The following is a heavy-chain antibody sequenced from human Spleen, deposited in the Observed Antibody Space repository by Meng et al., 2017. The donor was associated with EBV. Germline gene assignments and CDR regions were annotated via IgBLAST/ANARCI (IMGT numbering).Heavy chain of an antibody. V-gene: IGHV3-23*04. J-gene: IGHJ5*02. Sequence: EVLLVESXXXXVXXGDXLRLSCAASGFTFSNYAMTWVRQAPGKGLEWVSGISASGGTTYYADSVKGRFTISRDNSKNTLYLQMNSLRAEDTAVYYCAKDLAGTTVNWFDPWGQGTLVTVSS. CDR2: ISASGGTT. CDR1: GFTFSNYA. D-gene: IGHD1-1*01. CDR3: AKDLAGTTVNWFDP.